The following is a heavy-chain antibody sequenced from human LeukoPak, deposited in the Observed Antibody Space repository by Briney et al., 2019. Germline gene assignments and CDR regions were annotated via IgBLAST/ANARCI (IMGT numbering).Heavy chain of an antibody. CDR2: ISAYNGNT. CDR3: ARDRWPGRWYSSSSGFDY. CDR1: GYSFTSYG. D-gene: IGHD6-6*01. J-gene: IGHJ4*02. V-gene: IGHV1-18*01. Sequence: ASVKVSCKASGYSFTSYGISWVRQAPGQGLEWMGWISAYNGNTKYAQKLQGRVTMTTDTSTSTAYMELRSLRSDDTAVYYCARDRWPGRWYSSSSGFDYWGQGTLVTVSS.